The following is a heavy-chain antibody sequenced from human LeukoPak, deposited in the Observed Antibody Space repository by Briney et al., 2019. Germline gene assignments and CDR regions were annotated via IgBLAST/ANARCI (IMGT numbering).Heavy chain of an antibody. V-gene: IGHV1-18*01. J-gene: IGHJ4*02. CDR3: ARGGITMSLKYYFDY. CDR1: GYTFTSYG. D-gene: IGHD3-10*02. CDR2: ISAYNGNT. Sequence: ASVKVSCKASGYTFTSYGISWVRQAPGQGLEWMGGISAYNGNTNYAQKLQGRVTMTTDTSTSTAYMELRSLRSDDTAVYYCARGGITMSLKYYFDYWGQGTLVTVSS.